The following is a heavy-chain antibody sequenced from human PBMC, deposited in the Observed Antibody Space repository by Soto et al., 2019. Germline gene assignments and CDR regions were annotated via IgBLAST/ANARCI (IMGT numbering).Heavy chain of an antibody. J-gene: IGHJ4*02. Sequence: QVQLQESGLGLVKPSETLSLTCTVSGGSISSYYWSWIRQPPGKGLEWIGYIYYSGSTNYNPSLKSRVTISVDTSQNQFSLKLSSVTAADTAVYYCARQRGNYYGSGSEFDYWGQGTLVTVSS. CDR1: GGSISSYY. V-gene: IGHV4-59*08. CDR3: ARQRGNYYGSGSEFDY. CDR2: IYYSGST. D-gene: IGHD3-10*01.